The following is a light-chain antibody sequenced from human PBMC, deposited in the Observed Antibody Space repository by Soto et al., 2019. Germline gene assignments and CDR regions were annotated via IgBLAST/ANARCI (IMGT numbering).Light chain of an antibody. CDR1: SGDVGNYDL. CDR2: EVS. V-gene: IGLV2-23*02. Sequence: QSVLTQPASVSGSPGQSITISYSGSSGDVGNYDLVSWYQQIPGKAPQLMIFEVSRRPSRVSDRFSGSKSGNTASLTISGLQAEDAGDFYCCSYAGNGAWVFGGGTKLTVL. J-gene: IGLJ3*02. CDR3: CSYAGNGAWV.